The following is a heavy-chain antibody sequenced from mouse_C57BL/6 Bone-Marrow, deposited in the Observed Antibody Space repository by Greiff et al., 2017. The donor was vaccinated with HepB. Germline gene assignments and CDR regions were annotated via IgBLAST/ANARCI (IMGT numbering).Heavy chain of an antibody. CDR1: GYTFTNYW. CDR2: IYPGGGYT. V-gene: IGHV1-63*01. CDR3: SRVFDSTYYDV. J-gene: IGHJ1*01. Sequence: QVQLQQSGAELVRPGTSVKMSCKASGYTFTNYWIGWAKQRPGHGLEWIGDIYPGGGYTNYNEKFKGKATLTADKSSSTAYMQLSSLTSEDSAIYYCSRVFDSTYYDVWDWGTAVTVTS. D-gene: IGHD2-5*01.